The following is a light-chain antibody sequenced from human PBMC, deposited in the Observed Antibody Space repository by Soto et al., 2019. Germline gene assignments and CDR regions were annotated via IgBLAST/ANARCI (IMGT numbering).Light chain of an antibody. CDR1: QGIRND. Sequence: DIQMTQSPSSLSASVGDRVTITCRASQGIRNDLGWYQQKPGKAPKRRIYAASSLQSGVPSRFNGSDYGTEFNLTISSLQPEDIAPYYCLQHHSYPRTFGQGTKVEIK. CDR2: AAS. V-gene: IGKV1-17*01. J-gene: IGKJ1*01. CDR3: LQHHSYPRT.